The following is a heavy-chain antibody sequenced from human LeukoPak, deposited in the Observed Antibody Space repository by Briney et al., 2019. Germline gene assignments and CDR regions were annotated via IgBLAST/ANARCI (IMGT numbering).Heavy chain of an antibody. Sequence: SVKVSCKASGYTFTSYGISWVRQAPGQGLEWMGGIIPIFGTANYAQKFQGRVTITADESTSTAYMELSSLRSEDTAVYYCASSYDFWSGYYTRYYYYGMDVWGQGTTVTVSS. J-gene: IGHJ6*02. V-gene: IGHV1-69*13. CDR2: IIPIFGTA. D-gene: IGHD3-3*01. CDR3: ASSYDFWSGYYTRYYYYGMDV. CDR1: GYTFTSYG.